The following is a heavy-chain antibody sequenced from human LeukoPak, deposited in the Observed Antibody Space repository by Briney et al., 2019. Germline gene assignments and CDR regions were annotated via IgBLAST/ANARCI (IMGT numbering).Heavy chain of an antibody. V-gene: IGHV3-23*01. CDR1: GFTFSSYA. CDR3: TKDLSTVTTLAFDI. CDR2: ISGGGGST. D-gene: IGHD4-17*01. J-gene: IGHJ3*02. Sequence: PGGSLRHSCAASGFTFSSYAMSWVRQAPGKGLHWVSAISGGGGSTYYADSVNGRFTISRDNSKNTLYLQMNSLRAEDTAVYYCTKDLSTVTTLAFDIWGQGTMVTVSS.